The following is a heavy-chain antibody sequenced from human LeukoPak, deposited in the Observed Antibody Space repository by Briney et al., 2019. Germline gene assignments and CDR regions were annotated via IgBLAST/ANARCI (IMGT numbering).Heavy chain of an antibody. Sequence: PGGSLRLSCAASGFIFSSYDMSWVRQAPGKGLEWVSFISSGSDTIHYQDSVKGRFTISRDNAKSSLYLQMNSLRDEDTAVYFCAISKPDISGYLFDNWGQGTLVTVSS. CDR1: GFIFSSYD. CDR2: ISSGSDTI. CDR3: AISKPDISGYLFDN. V-gene: IGHV3-48*02. J-gene: IGHJ4*02. D-gene: IGHD3-22*01.